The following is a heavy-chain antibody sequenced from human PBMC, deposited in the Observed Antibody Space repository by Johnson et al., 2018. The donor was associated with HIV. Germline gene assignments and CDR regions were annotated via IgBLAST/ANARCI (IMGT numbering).Heavy chain of an antibody. Sequence: VQLVESGGGVVQPGRSLRLSCAASGFTFSSYAMSWVRQAPGKGLEWVSAISGSGGSTYYADSVKGRFTISRDNSKNTLYLQMNSLRAEATAVYYCAREKQWLGAGGPSDAFDIWGQGTMVTVSS. CDR3: AREKQWLGAGGPSDAFDI. V-gene: IGHV3-23*04. CDR2: ISGSGGST. J-gene: IGHJ3*02. CDR1: GFTFSSYA. D-gene: IGHD6-19*01.